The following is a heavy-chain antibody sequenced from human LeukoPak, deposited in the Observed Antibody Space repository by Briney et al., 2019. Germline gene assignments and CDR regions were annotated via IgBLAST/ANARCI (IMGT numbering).Heavy chain of an antibody. CDR1: GGSINSHSHP. Sequence: SETLSLTCTVAGGSINSHSHPWGWTRQPPGKGLEWIGSIYYSGTTSYNPSLESRVTISVDTSKNHFSLKVTSVTAADTAVYYCARRGDILTDYAFDFWGQGILVTVSS. CDR3: ARRGDILTDYAFDF. D-gene: IGHD3-9*01. V-gene: IGHV4-39*02. J-gene: IGHJ4*02. CDR2: IYYSGTT.